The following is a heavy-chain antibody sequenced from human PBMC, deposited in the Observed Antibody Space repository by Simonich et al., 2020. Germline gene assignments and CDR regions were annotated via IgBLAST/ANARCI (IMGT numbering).Heavy chain of an antibody. V-gene: IGHV3-30*18. CDR2: IWYDGSNK. D-gene: IGHD6-13*01. J-gene: IGHJ4*02. CDR1: GFTFSSYG. Sequence: GGGVVQPGRSLRLSCAASGFTFSSYGMHGVRQAPGKGLEWVAVIWYDGSNKYYADSVKGRFTISRDNSKNTLYLQMNSLSAEDTAMYYCAKDKGAAASDYFDYWGQGTLVTVSS. CDR3: AKDKGAAASDYFDY.